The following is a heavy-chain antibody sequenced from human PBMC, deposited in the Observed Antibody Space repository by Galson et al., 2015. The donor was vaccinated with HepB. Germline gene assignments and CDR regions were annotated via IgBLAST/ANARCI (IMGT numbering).Heavy chain of an antibody. V-gene: IGHV3-30*02. CDR1: GFTFSAYG. D-gene: IGHD6-19*01. CDR3: AKDRKQWLTYFDN. J-gene: IGHJ4*02. CDR2: IRYDGSDK. Sequence: SLRLSCAASGFTFSAYGMHWVRQAPGKGLEWVAFIRYDGSDKYYPDSVKGRFTISRDNSKNTLYLQMNSLRAEDTAVYYCAKDRKQWLTYFDNWGQGTLVTVSS.